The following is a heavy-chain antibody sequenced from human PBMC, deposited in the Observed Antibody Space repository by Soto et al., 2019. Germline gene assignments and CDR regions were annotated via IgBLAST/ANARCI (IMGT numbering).Heavy chain of an antibody. J-gene: IGHJ5*02. D-gene: IGHD3-10*01. Sequence: EVQLVESGEGLVKPGRSLRLSCAASGFTFDDYAMHWVRQAPGKGLEWVSGISWNSGSVGYADSVKGRFTISRDNTRNSLYLQMNSLRPEDTVFYYCAKDGFSGNSTNWFDPWGQGTLVTVSS. CDR2: ISWNSGSV. CDR1: GFTFDDYA. CDR3: AKDGFSGNSTNWFDP. V-gene: IGHV3-9*01.